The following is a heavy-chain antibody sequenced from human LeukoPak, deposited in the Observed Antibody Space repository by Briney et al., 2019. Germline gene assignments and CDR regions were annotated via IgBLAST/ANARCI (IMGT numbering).Heavy chain of an antibody. CDR3: ARLAAGDWFDP. Sequence: SETLSLTCAVSGGSINSGGYSRNWIRQPPGKGLEWIGTIHHSGNSYYNPSLETRVTISLDTSMNQYSLKLNSVTAADTAVYYCARLAAGDWFDPWGQGTLITVSS. CDR1: GGSINSGGYS. CDR2: IHHSGNS. V-gene: IGHV4-30-2*01. D-gene: IGHD2-15*01. J-gene: IGHJ5*02.